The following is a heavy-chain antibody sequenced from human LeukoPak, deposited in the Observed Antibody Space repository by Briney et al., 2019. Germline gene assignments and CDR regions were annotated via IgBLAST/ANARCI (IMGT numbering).Heavy chain of an antibody. V-gene: IGHV3-23*01. Sequence: PGGSLRPSCAASGFTFSSYWMSWVRQAPGKGLKWVSAIDTSGGHTYYADSVKGRFTISRDNSENTLYLQMNSLRAENTAVYYCAKESCSSRCNFDYWGQGTLVTVSP. D-gene: IGHD2-2*01. CDR2: IDTSGGHT. CDR3: AKESCSSRCNFDY. J-gene: IGHJ4*02. CDR1: GFTFSSYW.